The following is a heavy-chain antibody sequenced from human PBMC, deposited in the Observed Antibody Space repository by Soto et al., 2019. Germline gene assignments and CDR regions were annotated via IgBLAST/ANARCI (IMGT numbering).Heavy chain of an antibody. Sequence: PSETLSLTCAVYGGSFSGYYWSWIRQPPGKGLEWIGEINHSGRTNYNPSLKSRVTISVDASKNQFSLKLTSMTAADTAVYFCSRGLGVMTPWGQGTLVTVSS. CDR3: SRGLGVMTP. CDR2: INHSGRT. J-gene: IGHJ5*02. CDR1: GGSFSGYY. D-gene: IGHD2-21*02. V-gene: IGHV4-34*01.